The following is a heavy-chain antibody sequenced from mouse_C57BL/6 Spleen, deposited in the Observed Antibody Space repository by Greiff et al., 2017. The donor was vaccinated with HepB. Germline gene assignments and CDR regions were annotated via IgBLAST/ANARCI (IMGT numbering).Heavy chain of an antibody. Sequence: QVHVKQSGAELVKPGASVKLSCKASGYTFTSYWMHWVKQRPGQGLEWIGMIHPNSGSTNYNEKFKSKATLTVDKSSSTAYMQLSSLKSEDSAVYYCAREGVFRPFDYWGQGTTLTVSS. CDR2: IHPNSGST. V-gene: IGHV1-64*01. J-gene: IGHJ2*01. CDR1: GYTFTSYW. D-gene: IGHD3-2*02. CDR3: AREGVFRPFDY.